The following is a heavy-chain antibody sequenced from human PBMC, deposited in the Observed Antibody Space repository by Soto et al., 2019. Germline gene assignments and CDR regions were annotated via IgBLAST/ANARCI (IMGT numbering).Heavy chain of an antibody. J-gene: IGHJ4*02. V-gene: IGHV3-30*03. CDR3: ARDPVDTAMVLFDY. CDR1: GFTFNTYG. D-gene: IGHD5-18*01. Sequence: GGSLRLSCAASGFTFNTYGMHWVRQAPGKGLEWVAVISDDGTNKYYADSVKGRFTISRDNSKNTLYLQMNSLRAEDTAVYYCARDPVDTAMVLFDYWGQGTLVTVSS. CDR2: ISDDGTNK.